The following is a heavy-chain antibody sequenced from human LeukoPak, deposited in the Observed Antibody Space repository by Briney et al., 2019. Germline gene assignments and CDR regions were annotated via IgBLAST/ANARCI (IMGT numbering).Heavy chain of an antibody. V-gene: IGHV4-38-2*02. CDR3: ARSVRFDY. CDR1: GYSISSGYY. Sequence: SETLSLTCTVSGYSISSGYYWGWIRQPPGKGLEWIGSIYHSGSTYYNPSLKSRVTISVDTSKNQFSLKLSSVTAADTAVYYCARSVRFDYWGQGTLVTVSS. CDR2: IYHSGST. J-gene: IGHJ4*02. D-gene: IGHD1-1*01.